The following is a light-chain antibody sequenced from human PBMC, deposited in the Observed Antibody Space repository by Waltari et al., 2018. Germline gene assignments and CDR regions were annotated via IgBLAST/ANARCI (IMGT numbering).Light chain of an antibody. CDR2: AAS. Sequence: DIQMTQSPSSLSASLGDSVTITCRASQSISSYLNWYQQKPGVAPKLLIYAASSLRNGVPSRFSGSGSGTDFSLTISSLQPEDFATYYCQQSFSTPLTFGGGTEVEIK. V-gene: IGKV1-39*01. J-gene: IGKJ4*01. CDR3: QQSFSTPLT. CDR1: QSISSY.